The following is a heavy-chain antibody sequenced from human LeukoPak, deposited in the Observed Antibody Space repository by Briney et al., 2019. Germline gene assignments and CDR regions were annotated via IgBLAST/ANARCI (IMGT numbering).Heavy chain of an antibody. CDR1: GFTFSSYG. J-gene: IGHJ3*02. CDR3: AREHPGYYYDSSGYRHAFDI. Sequence: PGGSLRLSCAASGFTFSSYGMHWVRQAPGKGLEWVAVIWCDGSNKYYADSVKGRFTISRDNSKNTLYLQMNSLRAEDTAVYYCAREHPGYYYDSSGYRHAFDIWGQGTMVTVSS. D-gene: IGHD3-22*01. CDR2: IWCDGSNK. V-gene: IGHV3-33*01.